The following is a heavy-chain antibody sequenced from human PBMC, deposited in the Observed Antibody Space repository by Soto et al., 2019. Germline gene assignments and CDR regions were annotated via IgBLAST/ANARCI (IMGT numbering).Heavy chain of an antibody. CDR3: ARGRGGRYYSSGSMGYYYYYGMDV. V-gene: IGHV4-34*01. CDR1: GGSFSGDY. Sequence: PSETLSLACAVYGGSFSGDYWSWIRQPPGKGRGWIGEINHSGSTNYNPSLKSRVTISVDTSKKEFSLKLSSVTAADTAVYYCARGRGGRYYSSGSMGYYYYYGMDVWGQGATVTVSS. CDR2: INHSGST. J-gene: IGHJ6*02. D-gene: IGHD3-22*01.